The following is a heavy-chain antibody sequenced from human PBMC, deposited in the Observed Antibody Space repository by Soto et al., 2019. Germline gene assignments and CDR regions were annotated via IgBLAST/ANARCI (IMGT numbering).Heavy chain of an antibody. CDR2: IYYSGST. CDR1: GGSISSYS. CDR3: ARAGRITMIVVVPRVGAFDI. V-gene: IGHV4-59*01. J-gene: IGHJ3*02. D-gene: IGHD3-22*01. Sequence: XETLTLTCTVSGGSISSYSWSWIRQPPGKGLDWIGYIYYSGSTNYNPSLKSRVTISVDTSKNQFSLKLSSVTAADTAVYYCARAGRITMIVVVPRVGAFDIWGQGTMATVSS.